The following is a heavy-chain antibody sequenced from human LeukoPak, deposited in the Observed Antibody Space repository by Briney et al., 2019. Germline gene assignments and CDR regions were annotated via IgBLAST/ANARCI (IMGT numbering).Heavy chain of an antibody. V-gene: IGHV4-30-2*01. CDR2: INHSGST. D-gene: IGHD2-15*01. J-gene: IGHJ4*02. CDR1: GGSITSGGYY. CDR3: ARDRYCSGGSCYQRANFDY. Sequence: PSQTLSLTCTVSGGSITSGGYYWSWIRQPPGKELEWIGEINHSGSTNYNPSLKSRVTISVDTSKNQFSLKLSSVTAADTAVYYCARDRYCSGGSCYQRANFDYWGQGTLVTVSS.